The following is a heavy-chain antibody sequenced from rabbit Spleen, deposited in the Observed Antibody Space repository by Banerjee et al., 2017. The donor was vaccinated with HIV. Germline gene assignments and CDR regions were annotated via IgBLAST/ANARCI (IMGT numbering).Heavy chain of an antibody. Sequence: QSLEESGGGLVKPEGSLKLSCTASGFSFSNKAVMCWVRQAPGKGLEWIACIDAGSSGFTYSATWAKGRFTISKTSSTTVTLQMTSLTAADTATYFCARDSGTSFSTYGMDLWGQGTLVTVS. D-gene: IGHD8-1*01. CDR3: ARDSGTSFSTYGMDL. J-gene: IGHJ6*01. V-gene: IGHV1S40*01. CDR2: IDAGSSGFT. CDR1: GFSFSNKAV.